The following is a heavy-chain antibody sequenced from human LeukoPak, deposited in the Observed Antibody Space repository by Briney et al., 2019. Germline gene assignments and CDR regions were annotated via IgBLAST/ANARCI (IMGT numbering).Heavy chain of an antibody. CDR1: GFTFSSYA. CDR3: ARDCYCSGGSCYEYNWFDP. J-gene: IGHJ5*02. Sequence: GGSLRLSCAASGFTFSSYAMSWVRQAPGKGLEWVSAISGRGGSTYYADSVKGRFTISRDNSKNTLYLQMNSLRAEDTAVYYCARDCYCSGGSCYEYNWFDPWGQGTLVTVTS. D-gene: IGHD2-15*01. CDR2: ISGRGGST. V-gene: IGHV3-23*01.